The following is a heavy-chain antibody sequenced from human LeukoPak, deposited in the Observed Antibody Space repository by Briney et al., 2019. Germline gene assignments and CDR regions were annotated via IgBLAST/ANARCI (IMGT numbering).Heavy chain of an antibody. V-gene: IGHV5-51*01. CDR1: GYSFTSYW. CDR3: AGIPYYDFWSGYMDV. J-gene: IGHJ6*03. Sequence: GESLKISCRGSGYSFTSYWIGWVRQMPGKGLEWMGIIYPGDSDTRYSPSFQGQVTISADKSISTAYLQWSSLKASDTAMYYCAGIPYYDFWSGYMDVWGKGTTVTVSS. D-gene: IGHD3-3*01. CDR2: IYPGDSDT.